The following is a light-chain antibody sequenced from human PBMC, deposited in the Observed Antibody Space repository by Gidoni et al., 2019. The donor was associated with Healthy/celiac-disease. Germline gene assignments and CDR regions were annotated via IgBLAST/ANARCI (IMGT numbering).Light chain of an antibody. CDR2: WAS. CDR3: QQYYSTPYT. V-gene: IGKV4-1*01. J-gene: IGKJ2*01. Sequence: DIVMTQSPDPLAVSLGERATINCKSSKSVLYSSNNKNYLAWYQQKPGQPPKLLIYWASTRESGVPDRFSGSGSGTDFTLTISSLQAEDVAVYYCQQYYSTPYTFGQGTKLEFK. CDR1: KSVLYSSNNKNY.